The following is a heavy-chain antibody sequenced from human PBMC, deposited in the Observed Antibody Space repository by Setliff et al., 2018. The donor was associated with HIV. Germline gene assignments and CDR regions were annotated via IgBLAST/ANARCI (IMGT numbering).Heavy chain of an antibody. D-gene: IGHD3-16*01. V-gene: IGHV1-69*13. CDR2: IIPIFGTA. Sequence: SVKVSCKASGGIFSNYAINWVRQAPGQGLEWMGGIIPIFGTATYAQKFQGRVTITADESTSTAYMELSSLRSADTAVYYCARGDMIAFGGIGSFDYWGQGTLVTVSS. CDR3: ARGDMIAFGGIGSFDY. CDR1: GGIFSNYA. J-gene: IGHJ4*02.